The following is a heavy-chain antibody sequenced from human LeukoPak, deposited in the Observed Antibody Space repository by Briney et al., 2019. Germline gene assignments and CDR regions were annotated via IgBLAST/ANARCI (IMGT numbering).Heavy chain of an antibody. CDR2: ISAYNGNT. CDR3: AGELEQGYSSTFDP. Sequence: GASVKVSCKASGYTFTSYGISWVRQAPGQGLEWMGWISAYNGNTNYAQKLQGRVTMTTDTSTSTAYMELRSLRSDDTAVYYCAGELEQGYSSTFDPWGQGTLVTVSS. J-gene: IGHJ5*02. V-gene: IGHV1-18*01. CDR1: GYTFTSYG. D-gene: IGHD6-19*01.